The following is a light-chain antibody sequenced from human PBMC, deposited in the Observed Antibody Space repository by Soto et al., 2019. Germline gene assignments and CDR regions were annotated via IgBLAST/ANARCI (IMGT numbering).Light chain of an antibody. CDR1: SSDVGDFDC. J-gene: IGLJ2*01. Sequence: QSALTQPASVSGSPGQSITISCTGTSSDVGDFDCVSWYQQHPGKAPKLMIYEVSDRPSGVSNRFSGSKSGDTASLTISGLQAEDEADYYCSSYTSSSTLLFGGGTKLTVL. V-gene: IGLV2-14*01. CDR3: SSYTSSSTLL. CDR2: EVS.